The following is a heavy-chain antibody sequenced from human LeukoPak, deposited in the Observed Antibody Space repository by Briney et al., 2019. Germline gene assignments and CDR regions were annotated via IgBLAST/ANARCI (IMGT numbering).Heavy chain of an antibody. V-gene: IGHV1-46*01. D-gene: IGHD6-13*01. CDR3: ARVKYSSSWYPIYYFDY. CDR1: GYTFTSNY. CDR2: IYPRDGST. Sequence: ASVKVSCKASGYTFTSNYIHWVRQAPGQGLEWMGMIYPRDGSTSYAQKFQGRVTVTRDTSTSTVHMELSGLRSEDTAVYYCARVKYSSSWYPIYYFDYWGQGTLVTVSS. J-gene: IGHJ4*02.